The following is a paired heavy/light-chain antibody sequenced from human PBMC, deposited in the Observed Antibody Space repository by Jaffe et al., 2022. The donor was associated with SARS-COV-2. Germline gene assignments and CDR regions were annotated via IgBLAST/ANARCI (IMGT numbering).Heavy chain of an antibody. V-gene: IGHV4-39*01. Sequence: QLQLQESGPGLVKPSETLSLTCTVSGDSISSTSYYWGWIRQAPGKGLEYIGIVYYTGTTYYNPSLKSRVTFSVDTSKNQFSLKVTSVTAADTAVYYCARLLSDSSKWDWGQGTLVTVSS. J-gene: IGHJ1*01. D-gene: IGHD6-13*01. CDR2: VYYTGTT. CDR3: ARLLSDSSKWD. CDR1: GDSISSTSYY.
Light chain of an antibody. CDR3: VLFVGSGIWV. Sequence: QTVVTQEPSFSVSPGGTVTLTCGLSSGSVSAHNYPCWYQQAPGQTPRTLIYSTNTRSSGVPGRFSGSILGSKAALTITGAQADDESDYYCVLFVGSGIWVFGGGTKLTVL. J-gene: IGLJ3*02. CDR2: STN. CDR1: SGSVSAHNY. V-gene: IGLV8-61*01.